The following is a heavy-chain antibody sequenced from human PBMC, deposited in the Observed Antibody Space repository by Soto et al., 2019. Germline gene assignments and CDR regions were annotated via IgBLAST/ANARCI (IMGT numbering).Heavy chain of an antibody. CDR2: ISYDGSNK. CDR1: GFTFSSYA. J-gene: IGHJ3*02. V-gene: IGHV3-30-3*01. CDR3: AKIPYCGGDCYFGYDAFDI. D-gene: IGHD2-21*02. Sequence: QVQLVESGGGVVQPGRSLRLSCAASGFTFSSYAMHWVRQAPGKGLEWVAVISYDGSNKYYADSVKGRFTISRDNSKNTLYLQMTSRRAEETAVYYCAKIPYCGGDCYFGYDAFDIWGQGTMVTVSS.